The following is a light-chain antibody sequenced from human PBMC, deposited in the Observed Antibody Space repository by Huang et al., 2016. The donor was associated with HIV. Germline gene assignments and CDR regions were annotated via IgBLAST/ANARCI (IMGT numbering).Light chain of an antibody. CDR1: QSVLYSSNNTNY. J-gene: IGKJ1*01. CDR3: QQYYSTPRT. V-gene: IGKV4-1*01. CDR2: WAS. Sequence: DIVMTQSPDSLTVSLGERATINCKSSQSVLYSSNNTNYLAWYQQKPGQSPKLLIYWASTREAGVPDRFSGSGSGTDFSLTISSLQAEDVAVYYCQQYYSTPRTFGQGTKVEIK.